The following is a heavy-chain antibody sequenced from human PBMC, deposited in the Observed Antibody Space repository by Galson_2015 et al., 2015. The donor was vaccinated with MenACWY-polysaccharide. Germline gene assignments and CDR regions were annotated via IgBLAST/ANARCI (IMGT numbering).Heavy chain of an antibody. CDR1: GFTFSSYD. CDR2: VSRSGSTI. V-gene: IGHV3-48*03. CDR3: ARYRDSSGRRFDY. Sequence: ALRLSYAASGFTFSSYDMNWVRQAPGTGLEWDSYVSRSGSTIYYADSVKGRFTISRDNAKNSLYLQMNSLRAEDTAVYYCARYRDSSGRRFDYWGQGTLVTVSS. D-gene: IGHD6-19*01. J-gene: IGHJ4*02.